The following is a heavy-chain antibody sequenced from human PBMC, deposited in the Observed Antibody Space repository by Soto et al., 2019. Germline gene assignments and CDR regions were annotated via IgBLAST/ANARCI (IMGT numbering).Heavy chain of an antibody. CDR3: ARDSSTTIPV. J-gene: IGHJ3*01. CDR1: GYTFTDYD. V-gene: IGHV1-8*01. D-gene: IGHD2-2*01. CDR2: MKPNSGDT. Sequence: QVQLVQSGAEVRRPGTSVMVSCKTSGYTFTDYDINWVRQATGQGLGWMGWMKPNSGDTGYAQKFQGRVSMTRNTTTSTVYMELSSLRSDAMASYCVARDSSTTIPVLGHGTMVTVSS.